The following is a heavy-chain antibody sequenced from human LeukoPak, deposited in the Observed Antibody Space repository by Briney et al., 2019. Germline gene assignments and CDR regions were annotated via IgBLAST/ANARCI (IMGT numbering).Heavy chain of an antibody. CDR3: AELGITMIGGV. V-gene: IGHV3-21*01. D-gene: IGHD3-10*02. J-gene: IGHJ6*04. CDR2: VSSSSSYI. CDR1: GFTFSRYS. Sequence: GGSLRLSCAASGFTFSRYSMNWVRQAPGRGLEWVSSVSSSSSYIYYADSVKGRFTISRDNAKNSLYLQMNSLRAEDTAVYYCAELGITMIGGVWGKGTTVTISS.